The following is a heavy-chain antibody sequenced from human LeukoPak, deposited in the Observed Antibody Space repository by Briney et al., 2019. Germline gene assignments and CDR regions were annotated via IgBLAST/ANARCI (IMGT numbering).Heavy chain of an antibody. CDR1: GFTFSSYS. J-gene: IGHJ3*02. V-gene: IGHV3-21*01. CDR2: ISSSSSYI. D-gene: IGHD6-13*01. CDR3: ARGSGSSWYRGHAFDI. Sequence: GGSLRLSCAASGFTFSSYSMNWVRQAPGQGLEWVSSISSSSSYIYYADSVKGRFTISRDNAKNSLYLQMNSLRAEDTAVYYCARGSGSSWYRGHAFDIWGQGTMVTVSS.